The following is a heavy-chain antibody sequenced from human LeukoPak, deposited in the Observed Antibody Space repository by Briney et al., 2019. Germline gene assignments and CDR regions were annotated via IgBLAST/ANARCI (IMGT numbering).Heavy chain of an antibody. J-gene: IGHJ3*02. V-gene: IGHV4-30-2*01. CDR1: GGSISSGGYY. CDR2: IYHSGST. CDR3: ARDPYCSSTSCAVRGSFDI. D-gene: IGHD2-2*01. Sequence: PSQTLSLTCTVSGGSISSGGYYWSWIRQPPGKGLEWIGYIYHSGSTYYNPSLKSRVTISVDRSKNQFSLKLSSVTAADTAVYYCARDPYCSSTSCAVRGSFDIWGQGTMVTVSS.